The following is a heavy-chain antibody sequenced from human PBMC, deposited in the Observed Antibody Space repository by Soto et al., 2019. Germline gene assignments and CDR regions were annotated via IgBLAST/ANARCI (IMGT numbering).Heavy chain of an antibody. D-gene: IGHD3-10*01. CDR3: ARVGSGSGNFDY. J-gene: IGHJ4*02. V-gene: IGHV3-74*01. Sequence: EVQLVESGGGLVQPGGSLRLSCGASGFTFSNYWMHWVRQAPGEGLVWVSRINGDGSFTRFADSVKGRFTISRDNAKNTLYLQMNSLRADDTAVYYCARVGSGSGNFDYWGQGTLVTVSS. CDR2: INGDGSFT. CDR1: GFTFSNYW.